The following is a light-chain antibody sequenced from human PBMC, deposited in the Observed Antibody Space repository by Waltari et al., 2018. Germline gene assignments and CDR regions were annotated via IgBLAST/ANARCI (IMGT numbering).Light chain of an antibody. CDR3: QQSYSTFT. CDR2: GAS. CDR1: QNINTY. V-gene: IGKV1-39*01. Sequence: IQMTQSPSYLSASVGDRVTITCQATQNINTYLNWYQQKPGRVPKVLIYGASTWQSGVPSRFSGSGSGTEFTLTITSLQPEDFATYYCQQSYSTFTFGPGTKVDIK. J-gene: IGKJ3*01.